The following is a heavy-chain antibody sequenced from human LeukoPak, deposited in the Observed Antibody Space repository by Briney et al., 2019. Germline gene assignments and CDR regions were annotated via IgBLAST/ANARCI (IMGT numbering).Heavy chain of an antibody. D-gene: IGHD3-10*01. V-gene: IGHV1-69*05. CDR2: IIPIFGTA. Sequence: SVKVSCKASGGTFSSYAISWVRQAPGQGLEWMGRIIPIFGTANYAQKFQGRVTITTDESTSTAYMELSSLRSEDTAVYYCASSNYYGSGSYYTIDYWGQGTLVTVSS. J-gene: IGHJ4*02. CDR1: GGTFSSYA. CDR3: ASSNYYGSGSYYTIDY.